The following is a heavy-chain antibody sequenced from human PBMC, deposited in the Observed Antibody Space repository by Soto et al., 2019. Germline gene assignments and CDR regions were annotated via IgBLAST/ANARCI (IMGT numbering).Heavy chain of an antibody. CDR3: ATAISSPFSNFDS. J-gene: IGHJ4*02. CDR2: ISQNGGST. Sequence: RGALRLSCSVSGFTFSTYDMHWVRQAPRKGLEYVSAISQNGGSTYYADSVKGRFSISRDNAKNSLYLQMNSLRAEDTAVYYCATAISSPFSNFDSWGQGSLVTVSS. D-gene: IGHD2-2*01. V-gene: IGHV3-64*04. CDR1: GFTFSTYD.